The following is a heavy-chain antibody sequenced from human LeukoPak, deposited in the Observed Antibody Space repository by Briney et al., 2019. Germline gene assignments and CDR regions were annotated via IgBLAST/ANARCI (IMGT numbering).Heavy chain of an antibody. CDR2: ISTSSSYI. V-gene: IGHV3-21*04. J-gene: IGHJ4*02. D-gene: IGHD3-22*01. CDR3: ARSIPPNYYYDSSGYCSGFDY. Sequence: GGSLRLSCAASGFTFSSYSMSWVRQAPGKGLEWVSFISTSSSYIHYVDSVKGRFTISRDNAKNSLYLQMNSLRAEDTAVYYCARSIPPNYYYDSSGYCSGFDYWGQGTLVTVSS. CDR1: GFTFSSYS.